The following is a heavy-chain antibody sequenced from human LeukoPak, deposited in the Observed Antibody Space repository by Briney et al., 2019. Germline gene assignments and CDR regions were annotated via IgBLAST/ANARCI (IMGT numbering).Heavy chain of an antibody. V-gene: IGHV3-21*01. CDR2: ISSSSSYI. D-gene: IGHD1-26*01. J-gene: IGHJ4*02. Sequence: GGSLRLSCAASGFTFSSYSMNWVRQAPAKGLEWVSSISSSSSYIYYADPLKGRFTISRDNAKNSLYLQMNSLRAEDTAVYYCARDLSVGSYYDDYFDYWGQGTLVTVSS. CDR3: ARDLSVGSYYDDYFDY. CDR1: GFTFSSYS.